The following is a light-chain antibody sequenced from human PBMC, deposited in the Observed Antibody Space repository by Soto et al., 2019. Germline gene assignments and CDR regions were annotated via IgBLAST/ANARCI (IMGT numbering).Light chain of an antibody. CDR2: GAS. CDR1: QSVSSSF. J-gene: IGKJ1*01. Sequence: CRASQSVSSSFLAWYQQKAGQAPRLLIYGASRRATGIPDRFSGSGSGTQFTITISCLQTADDATYHCQQYYSYPQAFGQGTKVDIK. CDR3: QQYYSYPQA. V-gene: IGKV3-20*01.